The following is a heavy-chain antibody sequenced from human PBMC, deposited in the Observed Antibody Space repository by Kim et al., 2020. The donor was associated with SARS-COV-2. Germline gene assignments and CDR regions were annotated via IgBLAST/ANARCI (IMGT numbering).Heavy chain of an antibody. Sequence: GGSLRLSCAASGFTFSSYAMHWVRQAPGKGLEWVAVIWYDGSNKYYADSVKGRFTISRDNSKNTLYLQMNSLRAEDTAVYYCGGEAARHPVLGAFDIWGQGTMVTVSS. CDR1: GFTFSSYA. D-gene: IGHD6-6*01. J-gene: IGHJ3*02. CDR2: IWYDGSNK. CDR3: GGEAARHPVLGAFDI. V-gene: IGHV3-33*01.